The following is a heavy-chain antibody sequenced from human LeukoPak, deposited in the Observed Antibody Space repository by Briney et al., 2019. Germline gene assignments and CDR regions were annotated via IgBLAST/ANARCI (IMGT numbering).Heavy chain of an antibody. CDR1: GFTFSSYA. CDR2: ISYSGDNT. Sequence: GGSLRLSCAASGFTFSSYAMTWVRQAPGKGLELVSTISYSGDNTYYADSVKGRFTISRDNSKNKLYLQMYSLRAEDTAVYYCARDSGYSGYALDLWGQGNLVTVSS. J-gene: IGHJ5*02. D-gene: IGHD5-12*01. V-gene: IGHV3-23*01. CDR3: ARDSGYSGYALDL.